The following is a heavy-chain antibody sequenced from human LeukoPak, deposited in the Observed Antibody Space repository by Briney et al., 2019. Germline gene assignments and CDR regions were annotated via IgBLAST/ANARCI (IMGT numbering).Heavy chain of an antibody. CDR3: ARDKGGYTMLFDI. J-gene: IGHJ3*02. D-gene: IGHD5-12*01. Sequence: ASVKVSCKASGYTFTGYYMHWVRQAPGQGLEWMGRIIPIFGTANYAQKFQGRVTITTDESTSTAYMELSSLRSEDTAAYYCARDKGGYTMLFDIWGQGTMVTVSS. CDR1: GYTFTGYY. CDR2: IIPIFGTA. V-gene: IGHV1-69*05.